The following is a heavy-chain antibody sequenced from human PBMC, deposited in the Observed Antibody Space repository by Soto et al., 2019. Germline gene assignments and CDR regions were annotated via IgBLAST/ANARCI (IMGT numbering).Heavy chain of an antibody. CDR2: TYYRSKWYY. CDR1: GDSVSNNGAA. V-gene: IGHV6-1*01. Sequence: SQTLSLTCAISGDSVSNNGAAWNWIRQSPSRGLEWLGRTYYRSKWYYDYAVSVKSRMTINPDTSKNQFSLQLTSVTPEYKAVYFCARDPPAFHSAFDCSGRRTVVTLCS. J-gene: IGHJ4*02. CDR3: ARDPPAFHSAFDC. D-gene: IGHD4-4*01.